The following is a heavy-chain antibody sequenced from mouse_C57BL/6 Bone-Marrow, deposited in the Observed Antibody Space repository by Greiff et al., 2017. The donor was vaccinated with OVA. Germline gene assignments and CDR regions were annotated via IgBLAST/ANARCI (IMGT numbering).Heavy chain of an antibody. CDR3: ARRLTGTWDWYFDV. Sequence: EVKLMESGGGLVQPGGSLKLSCAASGFTFSDYYMYWVRQTPEKRLEWVAYISNGGGSTYYPDTVKGRFTISRDNAKNTLYLQMSRLKSEDTAMYYCARRLTGTWDWYFDVWGTGTTVTVSS. V-gene: IGHV5-12*01. J-gene: IGHJ1*03. CDR1: GFTFSDYY. CDR2: ISNGGGST. D-gene: IGHD4-1*01.